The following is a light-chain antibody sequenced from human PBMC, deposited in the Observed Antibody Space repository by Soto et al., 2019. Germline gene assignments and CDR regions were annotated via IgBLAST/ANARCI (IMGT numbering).Light chain of an antibody. CDR1: QSVSSY. CDR2: DAS. V-gene: IGKV3-11*01. CDR3: QQRSNWPPIT. J-gene: IGKJ5*01. Sequence: EIVLTQSPATLSLSPGERATLSCRASQSVSSYLAWYQQNPGQAPRLLIYDASNGATGIPARFSGSGSGTAFSLTISSLEREDFAVYYCQQRSNWPPITFGQGTRLEMK.